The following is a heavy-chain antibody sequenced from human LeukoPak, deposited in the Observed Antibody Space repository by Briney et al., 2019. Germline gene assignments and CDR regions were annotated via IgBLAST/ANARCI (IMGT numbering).Heavy chain of an antibody. Sequence: VASVKVSCKASGYTFTSYGISWVRQAPGQGLEWMGWISAYNGNTNYAQKLQGRVTMTTDTSTSTAYMELRSLRSDDTAVYYCAREDIVVVPAASLYYYYGMDVWGQGTTVTVSS. D-gene: IGHD2-2*01. CDR2: ISAYNGNT. V-gene: IGHV1-18*01. J-gene: IGHJ6*02. CDR1: GYTFTSYG. CDR3: AREDIVVVPAASLYYYYGMDV.